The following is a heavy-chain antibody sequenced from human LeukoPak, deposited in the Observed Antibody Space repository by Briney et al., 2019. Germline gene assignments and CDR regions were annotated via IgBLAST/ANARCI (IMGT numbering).Heavy chain of an antibody. J-gene: IGHJ4*02. V-gene: IGHV4-34*01. CDR1: GGSFSGYY. Sequence: PSETLSLTCAVYGGSFSGYYWSWIRQPPGKGLEWIGEINHSGSTNYNPSLKSRATISVDTSKNQFSLKLSSVTAADTAVYYCARGRVTMVRGVFPFDYWGQGTLVTVSS. CDR3: ARGRVTMVRGVFPFDY. CDR2: INHSGST. D-gene: IGHD3-10*01.